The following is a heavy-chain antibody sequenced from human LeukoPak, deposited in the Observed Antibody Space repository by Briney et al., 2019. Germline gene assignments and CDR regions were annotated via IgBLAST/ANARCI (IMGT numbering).Heavy chain of an antibody. CDR3: AKHYMGSSYNHGLDC. D-gene: IGHD3-10*01. V-gene: IGHV4-39*01. CDR1: GGSIGSGNYY. Sequence: SETLSLTCTVSGGSIGSGNYYWGWIRQPPGKGLEWIGSIYYSGTTYYNTSLKSRVTISVDTSKNQFSLKLSSVTAADTALYYCAKHYMGSSYNHGLDCWGRGTLVTVSS. CDR2: IYYSGTT. J-gene: IGHJ4*02.